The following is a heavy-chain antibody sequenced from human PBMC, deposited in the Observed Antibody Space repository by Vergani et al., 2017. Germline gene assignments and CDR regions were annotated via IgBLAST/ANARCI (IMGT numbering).Heavy chain of an antibody. J-gene: IGHJ6*02. D-gene: IGHD2-8*01. V-gene: IGHV3-21*06. CDR2: IGSSGPYI. Sequence: VQLVESGGGVVQPGGSLRLSCAASGFTFSSYDMHWVRQAPGKGLEWVAFIGSSGPYINYADSVKGRFIISRDNTNNSLFLQLRSLRAEDAAVYYCARDCTSGGCPDNYGMDVWGQGATVTVSS. CDR1: GFTFSSYD. CDR3: ARDCTSGGCPDNYGMDV.